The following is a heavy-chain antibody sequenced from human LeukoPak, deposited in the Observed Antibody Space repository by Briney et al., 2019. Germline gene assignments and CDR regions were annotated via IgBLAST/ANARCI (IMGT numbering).Heavy chain of an antibody. CDR1: GGSFSGYY. Sequence: SETLSLTCAVYGGSFSGYYWSWIRQPPGKGLEWIGEINHSGSTNYNPSLKSQVTISVDTSKNQFSLKLSSVTAADTAVYYCARRYGSGSYYSPWGQGTLVTISS. V-gene: IGHV4-34*01. D-gene: IGHD3-10*01. CDR3: ARRYGSGSYYSP. J-gene: IGHJ5*02. CDR2: INHSGST.